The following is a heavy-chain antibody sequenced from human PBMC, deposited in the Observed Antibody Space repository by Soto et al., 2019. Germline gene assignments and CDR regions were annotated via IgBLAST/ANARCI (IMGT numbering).Heavy chain of an antibody. CDR2: IIPIFGTA. Sequence: GASVKVSCKASGGTFSSYATSWVRQAPGQGLEWMGGIIPIFGTANYAQKFQGRVTITADESTSTAYMELSSLRSEDTAVYYCASHYDSSGGTSWYFDYWGQGTLVTSPQ. CDR3: ASHYDSSGGTSWYFDY. CDR1: GGTFSSYA. J-gene: IGHJ4*02. D-gene: IGHD3-22*01. V-gene: IGHV1-69*13.